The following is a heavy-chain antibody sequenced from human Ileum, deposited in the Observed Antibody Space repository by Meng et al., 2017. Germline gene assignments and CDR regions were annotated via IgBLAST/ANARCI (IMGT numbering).Heavy chain of an antibody. CDR3: ASRPSGRSIWHLGALDY. J-gene: IGHJ4*02. CDR2: ISYDGTVK. Sequence: GGSLRLSCAASGFTFSYYGIHWVRQAPGKGLEWLALISYDGTVKYYADSVRGRFTVSRDSSKNTLDLEMDSLRVEDTAVYYCASRPSGRSIWHLGALDYWGQGTLVTVSS. CDR1: GFTFSYYG. D-gene: IGHD2-15*01. V-gene: IGHV3-30*01.